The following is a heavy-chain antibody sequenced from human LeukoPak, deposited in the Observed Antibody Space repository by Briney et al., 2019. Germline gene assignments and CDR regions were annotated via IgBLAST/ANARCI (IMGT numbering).Heavy chain of an antibody. Sequence: ETLSLTCTVSGGSISSSSYYWGWLRQPPGRGLEWVANMKQEGSEKYYVDSVKGRFTISRDNAKNSLYLQMNSLRAEDTAVYYCARDWSFDIWGQGTMVTVSS. CDR3: ARDWSFDI. CDR2: MKQEGSEK. CDR1: GGSISSSSYY. J-gene: IGHJ3*02. V-gene: IGHV3-7*01.